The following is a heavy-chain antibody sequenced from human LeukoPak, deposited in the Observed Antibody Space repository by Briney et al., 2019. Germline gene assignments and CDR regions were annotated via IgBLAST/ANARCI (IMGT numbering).Heavy chain of an antibody. J-gene: IGHJ4*02. V-gene: IGHV5-51*01. CDR1: GYRFTSYW. CDR2: IYPGDSDT. CDR3: ARLPPSVVVAATPDY. Sequence: GGSLQISCKGSGYRFTSYWIGWVRQMPAKGLEWMGIIYPGDSDTRYSPSFQGQVTISADKSISTAYLQWSSLKASDTAMYYCARLPPSVVVAATPDYWGQGTLVTVSS. D-gene: IGHD2-15*01.